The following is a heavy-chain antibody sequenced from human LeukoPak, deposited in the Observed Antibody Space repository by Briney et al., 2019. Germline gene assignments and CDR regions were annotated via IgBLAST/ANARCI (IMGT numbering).Heavy chain of an antibody. CDR3: ARVATAAAAGTKINYFDH. V-gene: IGHV1-2*02. J-gene: IGHJ4*02. Sequence: ASVKVSCKASGYTFTGYCMHWVRQAPGQGLEWMGWINPNSGGTNYAQKFQGRVTMTRDTSISTAYMELSRLRSDDTAVYYCARVATAAAAGTKINYFDHWGQGTLVTVSS. CDR1: GYTFTGYC. D-gene: IGHD6-13*01. CDR2: INPNSGGT.